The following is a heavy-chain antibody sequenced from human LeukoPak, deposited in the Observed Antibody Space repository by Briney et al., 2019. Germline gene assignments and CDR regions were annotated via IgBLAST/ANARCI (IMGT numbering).Heavy chain of an antibody. CDR2: MNPSGGST. V-gene: IGHV1-46*01. D-gene: IGHD2-2*01. CDR1: GYTFTSYY. J-gene: IGHJ3*02. CDR3: ARPRVELGYCSSTSCYDDAFDI. Sequence: ASVKVSCKASGYTFTSYYMHWVRQAPGQGLGWMGIMNPSGGSTSYAQKFQGRVTMTRDMSTSTVYMELRSLRSDDTAVYYCARPRVELGYCSSTSCYDDAFDIWGQGTMVTVSS.